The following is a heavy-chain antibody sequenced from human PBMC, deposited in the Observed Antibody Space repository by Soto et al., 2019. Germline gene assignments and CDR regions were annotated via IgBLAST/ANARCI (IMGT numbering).Heavy chain of an antibody. J-gene: IGHJ6*03. CDR3: AKEGGFGPLHLYYYYYMDV. CDR2: ISYDGSNK. CDR1: GFTFSSYG. D-gene: IGHD3-16*01. Sequence: GGSLRLSCAASGFTFSSYGMHWVRQAPGKGLEWVAVISYDGSNKYYADSVKGRFTISRDNSKNTLYLQMNSLRAEDTAVYYCAKEGGFGPLHLYYYYYMDVWGKGTTVTVSS. V-gene: IGHV3-30*18.